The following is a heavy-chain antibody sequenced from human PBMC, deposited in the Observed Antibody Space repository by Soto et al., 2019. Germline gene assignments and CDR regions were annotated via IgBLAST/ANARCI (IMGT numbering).Heavy chain of an antibody. Sequence: SVKVSCKASGGTFSSYAISWVRQAPGQGLEWTGGIIPIFGTANYAQKFQGRVTITADKSTSAAYMELSSLRSEDTAVYYCARELKNWFDPWGQGTLVTVSS. CDR1: GGTFSSYA. CDR3: ARELKNWFDP. V-gene: IGHV1-69*06. J-gene: IGHJ5*02. CDR2: IIPIFGTA.